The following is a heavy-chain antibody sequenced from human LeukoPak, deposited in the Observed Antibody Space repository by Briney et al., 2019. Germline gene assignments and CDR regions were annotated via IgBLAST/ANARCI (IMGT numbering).Heavy chain of an antibody. CDR2: IGGSGGST. V-gene: IGHV3-23*01. D-gene: IGHD2-2*01. Sequence: PGGSLRLSCAASGFTFSSYAMSWVRQAPGKGLEWVSAIGGSGGSTYYADSVKGRFTISRDNSKNTLYLQMNSLRAEDTAVYYCAKGSGYCSSTSCTEYYYYYMDVWGKGTTVTVSS. CDR1: GFTFSSYA. CDR3: AKGSGYCSSTSCTEYYYYYMDV. J-gene: IGHJ6*03.